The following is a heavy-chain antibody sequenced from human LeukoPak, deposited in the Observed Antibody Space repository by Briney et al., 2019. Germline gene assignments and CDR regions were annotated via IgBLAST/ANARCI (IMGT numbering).Heavy chain of an antibody. J-gene: IGHJ6*03. CDR3: ARGKAAAGTLSYYYYMDV. Sequence: SVKFSCKASGGTFSSYAISWVRQAPGQGLEWMGGIIPIFGTANYAQKFQGRVTITADESTSTAYMELSSPRSEDTAVYYCARGKAAAGTLSYYYYMDVWGKGTTVTVSS. D-gene: IGHD6-13*01. V-gene: IGHV1-69*13. CDR1: GGTFSSYA. CDR2: IIPIFGTA.